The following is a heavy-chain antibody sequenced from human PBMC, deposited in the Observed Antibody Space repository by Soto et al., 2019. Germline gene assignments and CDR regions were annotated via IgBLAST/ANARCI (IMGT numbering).Heavy chain of an antibody. J-gene: IGHJ3*02. Sequence: TSETLSLTCTVSGASFSHFYWSWIRQPPGKGLEWLGYIYDSGSTNYNPSLKSRVTMSVDTSKTQFSLDLGSVTAADTAVYYCASTQYGGNSSGAFDIWGQGTMVT. CDR2: IYDSGST. D-gene: IGHD2-21*02. CDR3: ASTQYGGNSSGAFDI. CDR1: GASFSHFY. V-gene: IGHV4-59*12.